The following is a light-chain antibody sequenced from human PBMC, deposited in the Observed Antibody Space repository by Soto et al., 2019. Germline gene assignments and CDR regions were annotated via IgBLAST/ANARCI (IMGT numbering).Light chain of an antibody. Sequence: DMQMTQSPSSLSASIGDRVTITCRASQDINNNLAWYQQKPGKVPKVLIYAASTLQSGVPSRFSGSGSGTDFTLTISSLQPEDVATYYCQKYNSARETFGPGTKVDIK. CDR1: QDINNN. J-gene: IGKJ3*01. CDR3: QKYNSARET. V-gene: IGKV1-27*01. CDR2: AAS.